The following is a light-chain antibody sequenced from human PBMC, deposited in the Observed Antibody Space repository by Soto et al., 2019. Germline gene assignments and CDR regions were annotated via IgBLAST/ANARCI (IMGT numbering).Light chain of an antibody. CDR3: QQYGSSPPIT. CDR1: QSVSSSY. J-gene: IGKJ5*01. V-gene: IGKV3-20*01. Sequence: ELVLTQSPGTLSLSPGERATLSCRASQSVSSSYLAWYQQKPGQAPRLLIYGASSRATGIPDRFSGSGSGTDFTLTISRLEPEDLAVYDCQQYGSSPPITFGPGTRLEIK. CDR2: GAS.